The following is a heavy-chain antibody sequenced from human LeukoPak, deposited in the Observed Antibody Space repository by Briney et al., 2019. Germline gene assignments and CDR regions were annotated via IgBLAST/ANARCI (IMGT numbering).Heavy chain of an antibody. CDR1: GYSIRSAYY. J-gene: IGHJ5*02. D-gene: IGHD3-22*01. Sequence: PSETLSLTCTVSGYSIRSAYYWGWIRQPPGKGLEWIGTIYQSGSTSYNPSLKSRVTILVDTSKNQFSLKLSSVTAADTAVYYCARATYYYDSSGYSGWFDPWGQGTLVPVSS. CDR3: ARATYYYDSSGYSGWFDP. V-gene: IGHV4-38-2*02. CDR2: IYQSGST.